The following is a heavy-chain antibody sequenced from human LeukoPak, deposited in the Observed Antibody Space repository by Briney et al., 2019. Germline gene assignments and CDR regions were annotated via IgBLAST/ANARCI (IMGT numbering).Heavy chain of an antibody. Sequence: QSGGSLRLSCAASGFTFSSSAMSWVRQAPGKGLEWVSSISGSGSGGSTYYADSVKGRFTISRDSSKNTLYLQMNSLGAEDTAVYYCARGIFTGYSSSWSWGGLDYWGQGTLVTVSS. J-gene: IGHJ4*02. CDR2: ISGSGSGGST. D-gene: IGHD6-13*01. CDR1: GFTFSSSA. CDR3: ARGIFTGYSSSWSWGGLDY. V-gene: IGHV3-23*01.